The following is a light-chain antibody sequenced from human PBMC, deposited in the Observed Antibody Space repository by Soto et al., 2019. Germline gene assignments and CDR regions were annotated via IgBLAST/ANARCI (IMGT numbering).Light chain of an antibody. V-gene: IGLV3-21*04. CDR2: YDS. Sequence: SYELTQPPSVSVAPEKTARLTCGGDNIGSKRVHWYRQKPGQAPVLVIYYDSDRPAGIPERFSGSNSGNTATLTITRVEAGYEADYYCQVWDITTDHYVFGTGTQLTVL. J-gene: IGLJ1*01. CDR3: QVWDITTDHYV. CDR1: NIGSKR.